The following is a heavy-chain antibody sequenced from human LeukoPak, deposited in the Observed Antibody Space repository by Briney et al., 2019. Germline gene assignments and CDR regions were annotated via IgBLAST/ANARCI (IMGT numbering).Heavy chain of an antibody. J-gene: IGHJ4*02. Sequence: PGGSLRLSCAASGFTFSTYAMNWVRQAPGKGLESVSALSGSGGSTYYADSVKGRFTISRDNSKNTLYLQMKSLRAEDTAIYYWATDSCSTTSCFWDYWGQGTLVTVSS. CDR3: ATDSCSTTSCFWDY. CDR1: GFTFSTYA. V-gene: IGHV3-23*01. D-gene: IGHD2-2*01. CDR2: LSGSGGST.